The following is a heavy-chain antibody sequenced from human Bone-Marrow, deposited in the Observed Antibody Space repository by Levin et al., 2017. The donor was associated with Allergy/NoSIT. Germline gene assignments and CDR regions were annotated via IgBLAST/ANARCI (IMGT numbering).Heavy chain of an antibody. CDR3: SRHGDYPLYWYFAL. Sequence: PGGSLRLSCTASGFTFGDYAVSWFRQAPGKGLEWVGFIRSKPYGGTTEYAASVKGRFTISRDDSKSIAYLQMNSLKTEDTAVYYCSRHGDYPLYWYFALWGRGTLVAVSS. CDR2: IRSKPYGGTT. V-gene: IGHV3-49*03. D-gene: IGHD4-17*01. CDR1: GFTFGDYA. J-gene: IGHJ2*01.